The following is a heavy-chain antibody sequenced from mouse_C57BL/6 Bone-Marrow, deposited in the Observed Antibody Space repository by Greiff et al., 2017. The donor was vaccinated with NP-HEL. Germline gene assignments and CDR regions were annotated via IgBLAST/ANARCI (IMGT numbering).Heavy chain of an antibody. D-gene: IGHD2-4*01. CDR3: VRPPPYEYDEGGFAY. J-gene: IGHJ3*01. CDR2: IRSKSNNYAT. CDR1: GFSFNTYA. Sequence: EVQLVESGGGLVQPKGSLKLSCAASGFSFNTYAMNWVRQAPGKGLEWVARIRSKSNNYATYYADSVKDRFTISRDDSESMLYLQMNNLKTEDTAMYYCVRPPPYEYDEGGFAYWGQGTLVTVSA. V-gene: IGHV10-1*01.